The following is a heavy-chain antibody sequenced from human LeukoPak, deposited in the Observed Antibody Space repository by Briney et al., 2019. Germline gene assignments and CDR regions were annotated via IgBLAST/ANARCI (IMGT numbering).Heavy chain of an antibody. Sequence: VASVKVSCKASGYTFTGYYMHWVRQAPGQGLEWMGWINPNSGGTNYAQKFQGRVTMTRDTSISTAYMELSRLRSDDTAVYYCARGYYYDSSGYYQLDYWGQGTLVTVSS. V-gene: IGHV1-2*02. D-gene: IGHD3-22*01. CDR1: GYTFTGYY. J-gene: IGHJ4*02. CDR2: INPNSGGT. CDR3: ARGYYYDSSGYYQLDY.